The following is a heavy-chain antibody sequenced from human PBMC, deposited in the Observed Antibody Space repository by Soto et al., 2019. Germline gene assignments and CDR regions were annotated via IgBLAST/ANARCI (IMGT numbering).Heavy chain of an antibody. V-gene: IGHV1-69*13. CDR3: ARGGSYGDANYYYYGMDV. D-gene: IGHD4-17*01. J-gene: IGHJ6*02. CDR1: GGTFSSYT. Sequence: ASVKVSCKASGGTFSSYTISWVRQAPGQGLEWMGGIIPIFGTANYAQKFQGRVTITADESTSTAYMELSSLRSEDTAVYYCARGGSYGDANYYYYGMDVWGQGTTVPVSS. CDR2: IIPIFGTA.